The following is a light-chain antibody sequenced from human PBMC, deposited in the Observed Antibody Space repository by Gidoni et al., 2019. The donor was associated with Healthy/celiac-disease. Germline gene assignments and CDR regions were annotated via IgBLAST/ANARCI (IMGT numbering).Light chain of an antibody. CDR3: QQYNNWPRWT. Sequence: EIVMTQSPATLSVSPGERATLYCRASQSVSSNLAWYQQKHCQAPRLLIYGASTRATGIPARFSGSGSGTEFTLTISSLQSEDFSVYYCQQYNNWPRWTFGQGTKVEIK. J-gene: IGKJ1*01. CDR2: GAS. CDR1: QSVSSN. V-gene: IGKV3-15*01.